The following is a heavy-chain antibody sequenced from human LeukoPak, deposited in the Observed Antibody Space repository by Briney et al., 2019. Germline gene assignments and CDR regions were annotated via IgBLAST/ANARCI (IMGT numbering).Heavy chain of an antibody. CDR1: GYSFTSSR. Sequence: GESLKISCKPSGYSFTSSRIGWVRQMPGKGLEWMGIIYPGDSETIYSPSFQGQVTISVDKSFSTAYLQWSSLEASDTAMYYCARQYITGRQSFDYWGQGTLVTVSS. J-gene: IGHJ4*02. V-gene: IGHV5-51*01. CDR2: IYPGDSET. CDR3: ARQYITGRQSFDY. D-gene: IGHD1-20*01.